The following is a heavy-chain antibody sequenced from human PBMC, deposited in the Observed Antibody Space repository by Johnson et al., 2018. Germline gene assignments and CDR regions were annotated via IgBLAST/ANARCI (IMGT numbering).Heavy chain of an antibody. CDR3: AKADLSDYDFWGGYSRGMDV. CDR2: IRWNSGSI. V-gene: IGHV3-9*01. D-gene: IGHD3-3*01. J-gene: IGHJ6*02. CDR1: GFTFDDYA. Sequence: EVQLVQSGGGLVQPGRSLRLSCAASGFTFDDYAMHWVRQAPGKGLEWVSGIRWNSGSIGYADSVKGRFTISRDNSKNSLYLQMNSLRTEDNALYYCAKADLSDYDFWGGYSRGMDVWGQGTTVTVSS.